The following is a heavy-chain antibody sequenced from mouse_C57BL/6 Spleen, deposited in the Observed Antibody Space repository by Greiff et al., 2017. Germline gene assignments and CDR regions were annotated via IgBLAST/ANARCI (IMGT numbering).Heavy chain of an antibody. Sequence: EVKLMESGGGLVKPGGSLKLSCAASGFTFSSYAMSWVRQTPGKRLEWVATISAGGSYTYYPHNVKGRFPISRDNAKNNLNMQMSHLKAEDKAMYYGARDREYYNGPLYDRGQGTTLTVSS. CDR3: ARDREYYNGPLYD. CDR1: GFTFSSYA. D-gene: IGHD1-1*01. V-gene: IGHV5-4*01. CDR2: ISAGGSYT. J-gene: IGHJ2*01.